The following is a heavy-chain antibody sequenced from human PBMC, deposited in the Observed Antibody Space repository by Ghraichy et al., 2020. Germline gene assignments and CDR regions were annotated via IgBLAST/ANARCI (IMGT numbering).Heavy chain of an antibody. CDR1: GFTFTSYS. CDR2: ISLSGTI. J-gene: IGHJ4*02. D-gene: IGHD4-17*01. CDR3: ATDQRDYGDAYFDY. V-gene: IGHV3-48*04. Sequence: GGSLRLSCAASGFTFTSYSMNWVRQAPGKGLEWISYISLSGTIYYADSVKGRFTISRDNAKNSLFLQMSSLRAEDTAVYYCATDQRDYGDAYFDYWGQGTLVTVSS.